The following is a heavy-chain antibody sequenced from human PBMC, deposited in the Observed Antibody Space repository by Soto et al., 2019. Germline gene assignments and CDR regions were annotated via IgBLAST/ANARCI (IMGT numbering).Heavy chain of an antibody. CDR2: IKGDGSYT. Sequence: PGGSLRLSCAASGFTFSYHLMHWVRQVPGKGLVWVSRIKGDGSYTNYADSVKGRFTIIRDNAKNTLYLQMNSLRVEDTAVYYCARLGSTNTFDIWGLGTKVTVSS. CDR3: ARLGSTNTFDI. D-gene: IGHD2-2*01. V-gene: IGHV3-74*01. CDR1: GFTFSYHL. J-gene: IGHJ3*02.